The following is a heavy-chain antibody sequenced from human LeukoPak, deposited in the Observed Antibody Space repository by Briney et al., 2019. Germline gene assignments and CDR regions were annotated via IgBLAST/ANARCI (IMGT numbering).Heavy chain of an antibody. V-gene: IGHV1-69*01. Sequence: SVKVSCKASGGTFSSYAISWVRQAPGQGLEWMGGIIPIFGTANYAQKFQGRVTITADESTCTAYMELSSLRSEDTAVYYCAKDGSTMIVVVIRLDYWGQGTLVTVSS. CDR1: GGTFSSYA. CDR2: IIPIFGTA. CDR3: AKDGSTMIVVVIRLDY. J-gene: IGHJ4*02. D-gene: IGHD3-22*01.